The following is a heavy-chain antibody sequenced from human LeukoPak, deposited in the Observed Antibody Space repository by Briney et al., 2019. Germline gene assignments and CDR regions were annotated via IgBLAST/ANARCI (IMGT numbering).Heavy chain of an antibody. CDR2: MNPNSGNT. CDR3: ARAAPAYGDIDY. CDR1: GYTFTSYD. D-gene: IGHD4-17*01. Sequence: ASVKVSCKASGYTFTSYDINWVRQATGQGLEWMGWMNPNSGNTGYAQKFQGRVTMTRNTSISTAYMELSSLRSEDTAVYYCARAAPAYGDIDYWGQGTLVTVSS. V-gene: IGHV1-8*01. J-gene: IGHJ4*02.